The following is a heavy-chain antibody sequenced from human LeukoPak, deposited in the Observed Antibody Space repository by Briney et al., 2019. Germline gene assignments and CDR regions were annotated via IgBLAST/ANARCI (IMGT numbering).Heavy chain of an antibody. D-gene: IGHD6-19*01. J-gene: IGHJ4*02. CDR2: IYHSGST. CDR3: ARDAVAGHFDY. CDR1: GYSISSGYY. Sequence: PSETLSLTCTVSGYSISSGYYWGWIRQPPGKGLEWIGSIYHSGSTYYNPSLKSRVTISVDTSKNQFSLKLSSVTAADTAVYYCARDAVAGHFDYWGQGTLVTVSS. V-gene: IGHV4-38-2*02.